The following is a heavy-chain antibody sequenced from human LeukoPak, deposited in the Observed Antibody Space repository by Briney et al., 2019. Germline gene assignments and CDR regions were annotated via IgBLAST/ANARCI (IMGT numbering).Heavy chain of an antibody. D-gene: IGHD3-10*02. Sequence: GGSLRLSCAASGFTFDDYGMSWVRQAPGRGLELGSYISSFGSTIYYEDSVKGRFTISRDNAKSSLYLQMNSLRAEDTAVYYCAELGITMIGGVWGKGTTVTISS. CDR3: AELGITMIGGV. V-gene: IGHV3-48*03. CDR2: ISSFGSTI. J-gene: IGHJ6*04. CDR1: GFTFDDYG.